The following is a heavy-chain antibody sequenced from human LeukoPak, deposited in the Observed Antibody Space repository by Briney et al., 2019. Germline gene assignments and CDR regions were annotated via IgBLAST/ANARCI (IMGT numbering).Heavy chain of an antibody. D-gene: IGHD7-27*01. J-gene: IGHJ3*02. CDR3: ARDGDAGAFDI. V-gene: IGHV1-2*02. CDR1: GYTFTEYY. Sequence: ASVKVSCKASGYTFTEYYMHWVRQAPGQGLEWMGWINPNSGGANYAEKFQGRVTMTRDTSISTAYMELSRLRSDDTAVYYCARDGDAGAFDIWGQGTMVTVSS. CDR2: INPNSGGA.